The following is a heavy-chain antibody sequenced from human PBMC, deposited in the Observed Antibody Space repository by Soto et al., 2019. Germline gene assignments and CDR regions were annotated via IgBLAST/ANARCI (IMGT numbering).Heavy chain of an antibody. CDR3: ARHSYSSGSGYGFWFDP. Sequence: GGSLRLSCAASGFTFRDHWMHWVRQAPGKGLVWVSRINSDGSTTTYADSVKGRFTISRDNAKSTLYLQLNSLRAADTAVYYCARHSYSSGSGYGFWFDPWGQGTLVTVSS. D-gene: IGHD3-10*01. CDR2: INSDGSTT. V-gene: IGHV3-74*01. CDR1: GFTFRDHW. J-gene: IGHJ5*02.